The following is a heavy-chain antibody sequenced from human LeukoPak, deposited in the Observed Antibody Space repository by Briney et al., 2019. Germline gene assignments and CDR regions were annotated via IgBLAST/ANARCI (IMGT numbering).Heavy chain of an antibody. J-gene: IGHJ3*02. CDR3: AKYITMIVVDAFDI. D-gene: IGHD3-22*01. CDR1: GFTVSSNY. V-gene: IGHV3-53*01. CDR2: IYSGGST. Sequence: GGSLRLSCAASGFTVSSNYMSWVRQAPGKGLEWVSVIYSGGSTYYADSVKGRFTISRDNSKNTLYLQMNSLRAEDTAVYYCAKYITMIVVDAFDIWGQGTMVTVSS.